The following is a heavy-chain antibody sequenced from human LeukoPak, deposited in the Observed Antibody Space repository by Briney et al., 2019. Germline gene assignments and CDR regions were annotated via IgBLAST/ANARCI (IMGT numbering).Heavy chain of an antibody. D-gene: IGHD6-13*01. Sequence: ASVKVSCKASGLTFISLTVSWVRQAPGQGLEWLGWVSAYTGDTQYAQTLQGRVSMTTNTSTSTACMELRSLRSDDTAVYYCAACIAASGYAFDVWGQGTIITVSS. CDR3: AACIAASGYAFDV. V-gene: IGHV1-18*01. CDR2: VSAYTGDT. CDR1: GLTFISLT. J-gene: IGHJ3*01.